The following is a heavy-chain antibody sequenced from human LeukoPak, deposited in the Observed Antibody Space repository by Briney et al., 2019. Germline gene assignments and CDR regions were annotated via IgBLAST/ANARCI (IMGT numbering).Heavy chain of an antibody. D-gene: IGHD4-23*01. Sequence: TSQTLSLTCAVSGGSISSGGYSWSWIRQPPGKGLEWNGYIYHSGSTYYNPSLKSRVTISVDRSKNQFSLKLSSVTAADTAVYYCARGGTDYGGNSVGWYFDLWGRGTLVTVSS. V-gene: IGHV4-30-2*01. CDR3: ARGGTDYGGNSVGWYFDL. CDR2: IYHSGST. CDR1: GGSISSGGYS. J-gene: IGHJ2*01.